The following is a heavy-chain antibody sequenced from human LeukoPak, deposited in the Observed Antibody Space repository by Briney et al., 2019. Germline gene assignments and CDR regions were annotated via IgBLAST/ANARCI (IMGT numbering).Heavy chain of an antibody. CDR1: GGSFSGYY. CDR3: ARFGASSSSWYMGAYYMDV. V-gene: IGHV4-34*01. J-gene: IGHJ6*03. CDR2: INHSGST. Sequence: SETLSLTCAVYGGSFSGYYWSWIRRPPGKGLEWIGEINHSGSTNYNPSLKSRVTISVDTSKNQFSLKLSSVTAADTAVYYCARFGASSSSWYMGAYYMDVWGKGTTVTVSS. D-gene: IGHD6-13*01.